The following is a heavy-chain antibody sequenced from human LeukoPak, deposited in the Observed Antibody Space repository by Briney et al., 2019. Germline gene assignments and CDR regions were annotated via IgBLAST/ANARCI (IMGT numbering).Heavy chain of an antibody. CDR1: GPSISSFY. Sequence: PSETLSLTCTVSGPSISSFYWSWIRQPPGKGLEWVGSINYSGSTNYNPSLRSRVTMSIDTSKNQFSLKLSSVTAADTAVYYCARDSGWYGGGWFDPWGQGTLVTVSS. D-gene: IGHD6-19*01. CDR2: INYSGST. V-gene: IGHV4-59*01. J-gene: IGHJ5*02. CDR3: ARDSGWYGGGWFDP.